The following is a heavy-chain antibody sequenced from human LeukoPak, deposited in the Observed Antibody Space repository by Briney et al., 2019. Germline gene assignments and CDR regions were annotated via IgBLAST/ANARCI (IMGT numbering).Heavy chain of an antibody. D-gene: IGHD3-10*02. Sequence: ASVEVSCKASGYTFNGYYMHWVRQAPGQGLEWMGWINPHSGGTNYAQKFLGRATMTRDTSISTAYMELSSLRSDDTAVYYCAELGITMIGGVWGKGTTVTISS. V-gene: IGHV1-2*02. J-gene: IGHJ6*04. CDR3: AELGITMIGGV. CDR1: GYTFNGYY. CDR2: INPHSGGT.